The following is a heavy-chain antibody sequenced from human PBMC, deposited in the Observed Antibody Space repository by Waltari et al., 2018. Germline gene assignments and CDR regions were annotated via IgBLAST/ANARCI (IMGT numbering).Heavy chain of an antibody. CDR1: GFTFSSYG. CDR3: AILSRIAAADYMDV. Sequence: QVQLVESGGGVVQPGGSLRLSCAASGFTFSSYGMHWVRQAPGKGLEWVAFIRYDGSNKYYADAVKGRFTISRDNSKNTLDLQMNSLRAEDTAVYYCAILSRIAAADYMDVWGKGTTVTVSS. V-gene: IGHV3-30*02. CDR2: IRYDGSNK. D-gene: IGHD6-13*01. J-gene: IGHJ6*03.